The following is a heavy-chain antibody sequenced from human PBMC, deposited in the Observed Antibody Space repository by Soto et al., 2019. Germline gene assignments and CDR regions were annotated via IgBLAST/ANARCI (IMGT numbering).Heavy chain of an antibody. CDR2: MNPNTDNT. V-gene: IGHV1-8*01. CDR1: GYTFTSYD. Sequence: QVRLVQSGAEVKKPGASVKVSCKASGYTFTSYDINWVRQATGQGLEWMGWMNPNTDNTGYAQKFQGRVTMTRNPSINTAYMELSNLRPEDTAVYYCARSLRHCGGDCYSSYWGQGTLVTVSS. J-gene: IGHJ4*02. D-gene: IGHD2-21*02. CDR3: ARSLRHCGGDCYSSY.